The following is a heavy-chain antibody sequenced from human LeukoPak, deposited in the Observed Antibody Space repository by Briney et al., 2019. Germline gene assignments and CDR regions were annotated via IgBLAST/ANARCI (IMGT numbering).Heavy chain of an antibody. CDR2: ISGSGGST. V-gene: IGHV3-23*01. CDR1: GFTFSSYA. CDR3: ARDSGYCSGGSCYFGYFDY. J-gene: IGHJ4*02. D-gene: IGHD2-15*01. Sequence: GGSLRLSCAASGFTFSSYAMSWVRQAPGKGLEWVSAISGSGGSTYYADSVKGRFTISRDNSKNTLYLQMNSLRAEDTAVYYCARDSGYCSGGSCYFGYFDYWGQGTLVTVSS.